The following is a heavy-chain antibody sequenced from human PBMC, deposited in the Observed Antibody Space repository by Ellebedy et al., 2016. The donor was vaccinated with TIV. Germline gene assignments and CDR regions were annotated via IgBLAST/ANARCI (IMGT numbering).Heavy chain of an antibody. Sequence: GGSLRLSCAASGFTFSSYSMNWVRQAPGKGLEWFSYISSSSSTIDYADSVKGRFTISRDDAKNSLYLQMNTLRAEDTAVYYCAKTRGYNYGYSDYWGQGTLVTVSS. D-gene: IGHD5-18*01. V-gene: IGHV3-48*04. CDR2: ISSSSSTI. CDR3: AKTRGYNYGYSDY. CDR1: GFTFSSYS. J-gene: IGHJ4*02.